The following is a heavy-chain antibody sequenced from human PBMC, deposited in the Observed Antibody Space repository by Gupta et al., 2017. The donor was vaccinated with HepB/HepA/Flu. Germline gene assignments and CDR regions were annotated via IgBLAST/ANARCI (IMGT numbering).Heavy chain of an antibody. V-gene: IGHV3-30-3*01. D-gene: IGHD4-17*01. CDR1: GFTFSSYA. Sequence: QVQLVESGGGVVQPGRSLRLSCAASGFTFSSYAMHWVRQAPGKGLEWVAVISYDGSNKYYADSVKGRFTISRDNSKNTLYLQMNSLRAEDTAVYYCARDDDYGALFGSSFDYWGQGTLVTVSS. J-gene: IGHJ4*02. CDR2: ISYDGSNK. CDR3: ARDDDYGALFGSSFDY.